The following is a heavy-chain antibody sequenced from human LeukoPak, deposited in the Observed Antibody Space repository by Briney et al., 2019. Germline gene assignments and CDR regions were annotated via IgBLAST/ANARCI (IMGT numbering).Heavy chain of an antibody. CDR1: GGTFISYA. J-gene: IGHJ4*02. CDR3: ARDDEQLVRRAYDY. D-gene: IGHD6-6*01. CDR2: IIPIFGTA. Sequence: SVKVSCKASGGTFISYAISWVRQAPGQGLEWMGGIIPIFGTANYAQKFQGRVTITADKSTSTAYMELSSLRSEDTAVYYCARDDEQLVRRAYDYWGQGTLVTVSS. V-gene: IGHV1-69*06.